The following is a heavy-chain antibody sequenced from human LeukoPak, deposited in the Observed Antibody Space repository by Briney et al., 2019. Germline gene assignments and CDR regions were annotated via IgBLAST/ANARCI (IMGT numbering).Heavy chain of an antibody. CDR3: ARDRLRAGSFDI. J-gene: IGHJ3*02. CDR2: IHSSSSSI. CDR1: GFTFSNYA. V-gene: IGHV3-48*02. D-gene: IGHD2-21*02. Sequence: GGSLRLSCAASGFTFSNYAMSWVRQAPGKGLEWISYIHSSSSSIYYADSVKGRFTISRDNAKNSLYLQMNSLRDEDTAVYYCARDRLRAGSFDIWGQGTMVTVSS.